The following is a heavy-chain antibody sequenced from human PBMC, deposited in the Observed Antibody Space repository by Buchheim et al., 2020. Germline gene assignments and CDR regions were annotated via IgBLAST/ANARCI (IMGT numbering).Heavy chain of an antibody. CDR2: INHSGST. D-gene: IGHD3-10*01. CDR3: AILRITMVRGVIRRPGMDV. V-gene: IGHV4-34*01. CDR1: GGSFSGYY. Sequence: QVQLQQWGAGLLKPSETLSLTCAVYGGSFSGYYWSWIRQPPGKGLEWIGEINHSGSTNYNPSLKSRVTISVDTSKNQFSLKLSSVTAADTAVYYCAILRITMVRGVIRRPGMDVWGQETT. J-gene: IGHJ6*02.